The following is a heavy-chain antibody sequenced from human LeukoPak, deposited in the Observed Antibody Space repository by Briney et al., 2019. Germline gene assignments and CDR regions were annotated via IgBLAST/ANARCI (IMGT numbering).Heavy chain of an antibody. CDR2: INHSGST. V-gene: IGHV4-34*01. D-gene: IGHD2-8*01. J-gene: IGHJ4*02. Sequence: PSETLSLTCTVSGGSISSYYWSWIRQPPGKGLEWIGEINHSGSTNYNPSLKSRVTISGDTSKNQFSLKLSSVTAADTAVYYCARRGIVRYYFDYWGQGTLVTVSS. CDR1: GGSISSYY. CDR3: ARRGIVRYYFDY.